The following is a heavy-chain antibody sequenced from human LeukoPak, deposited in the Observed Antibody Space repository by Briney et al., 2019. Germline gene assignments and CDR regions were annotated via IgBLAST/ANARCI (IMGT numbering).Heavy chain of an antibody. J-gene: IGHJ4*02. CDR1: GFTFSSYE. Sequence: GGSLRLSCAASGFTFSSYEMIWVRQAPGKGLEWVANIKQDGSEKYYVDSVKGRFTISRDNAKNSLYLQMNSLRAEDTAVYFCARVGALSSSWLLYWGQGTLVTVSS. D-gene: IGHD6-13*01. CDR2: IKQDGSEK. V-gene: IGHV3-7*01. CDR3: ARVGALSSSWLLY.